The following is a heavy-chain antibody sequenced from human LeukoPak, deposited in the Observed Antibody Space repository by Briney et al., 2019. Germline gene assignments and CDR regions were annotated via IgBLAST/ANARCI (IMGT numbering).Heavy chain of an antibody. CDR1: GYTFTGYY. V-gene: IGHV1-2*02. D-gene: IGHD3-22*01. J-gene: IGHJ4*02. Sequence: GASVKLSCKAAGYTFTGYYMYWVRQAPGQGLEWMGWINPNSGGTTYAQKFQGRVTMTRDTSISTAYMELSRLRSDDTVVYYCAMLSSGYYFYYWGQGTLVTVSS. CDR2: INPNSGGT. CDR3: AMLSSGYYFYY.